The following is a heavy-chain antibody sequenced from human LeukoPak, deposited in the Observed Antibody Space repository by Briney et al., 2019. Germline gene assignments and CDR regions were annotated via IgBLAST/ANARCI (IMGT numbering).Heavy chain of an antibody. V-gene: IGHV1-2*06. CDR3: AREGDYDFLVGYLYYIYV. J-gene: IGHJ6*03. CDR1: GYTFTGYY. Sequence: ASVKVSCKASGYTFTGYYMHWVRQAPGQGLEWMGRINPNSGGTNYAQKFQGRVTMTRDTSISTAYMELSRLRSDDTAVYYCAREGDYDFLVGYLYYIYVWGKGTTFTVSS. D-gene: IGHD3-3*01. CDR2: INPNSGGT.